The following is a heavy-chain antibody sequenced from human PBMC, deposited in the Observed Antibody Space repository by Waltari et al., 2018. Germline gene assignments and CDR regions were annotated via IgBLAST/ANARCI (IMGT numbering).Heavy chain of an antibody. CDR1: GFTVSTNY. D-gene: IGHD1-26*01. V-gene: IGHV3-53*01. Sequence: EVQLVESGGGLIQPGGSLGLSCAASGFTVSTNYMTWVRQAPGKGLEWLSVIYRGGSTYYADSVKGRFTISRDNSKNTLYLQMNSLRAEDTAVYYCARDPSGSYPGDYWGQGTLVTVSS. CDR2: IYRGGST. J-gene: IGHJ4*02. CDR3: ARDPSGSYPGDY.